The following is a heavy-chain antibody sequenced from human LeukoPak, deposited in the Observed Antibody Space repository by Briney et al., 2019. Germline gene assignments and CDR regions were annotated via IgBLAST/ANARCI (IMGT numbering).Heavy chain of an antibody. J-gene: IGHJ1*01. D-gene: IGHD1-26*01. CDR1: GDSISSXXYY. CDR3: ARHASGSYNNFQH. Sequence: SETXXLXXXXXGDSISSXXYYWGWIXQPPGXGLXWIEIIYYSGHTYYNPSLKSRVTISIDTSKTQFSLNLISVAAADTAVYYCARHASGSYNNFQHWGQGTLVTVSS. CDR2: IYYSGHT. V-gene: IGHV4-39*01.